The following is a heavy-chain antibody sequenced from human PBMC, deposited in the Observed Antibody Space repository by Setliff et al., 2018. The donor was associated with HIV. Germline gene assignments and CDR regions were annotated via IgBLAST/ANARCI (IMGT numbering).Heavy chain of an antibody. J-gene: IGHJ4*02. V-gene: IGHV4-34*01. CDR1: GGSFRGYY. CDR3: ARGVRDNSGWSSYYFDY. D-gene: IGHD6-19*01. CDR2: INHSGST. Sequence: PSETLSLTCAVYGGSFRGYYWSWIRQPPGKGLEWIGEINHSGSTNYNPSLKSRVTISVDTSKNQFSLRLTSVTAADTAVYYCARGVRDNSGWSSYYFDYWGQGTLVTVSS.